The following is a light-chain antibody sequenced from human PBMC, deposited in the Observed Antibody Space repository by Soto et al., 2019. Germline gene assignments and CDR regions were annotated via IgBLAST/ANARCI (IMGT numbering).Light chain of an antibody. CDR2: DAS. CDR3: QQYNSWPLT. V-gene: IGKV3-20*01. Sequence: EIVLTQSPGTLSLSPGESATLSCRASQSVGRNYLAWFQHKPDQAPRLLIYDASNRATGVPDRFSGSGSGTDFTLTISSLQSEDFAVYYCQQYNSWPLTFGGGTKVEIK. CDR1: QSVGRNY. J-gene: IGKJ4*01.